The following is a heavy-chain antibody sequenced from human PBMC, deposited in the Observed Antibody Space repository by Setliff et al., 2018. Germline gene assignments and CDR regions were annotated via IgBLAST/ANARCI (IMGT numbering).Heavy chain of an antibody. CDR1: GGSINSATNY. CDR2: IYTSGST. Sequence: KSSETLSLTCTVSGGSINSATNYWNWIRQPAGAGLEWVGRIYTSGSTNYNPSLKSRVTMSVDTSKNQFSLKLSSVTAADTAVYYCAREFSSPDGNYYYYYGMDVWGQGTTVTVSS. CDR3: AREFSSPDGNYYYYYGMDV. J-gene: IGHJ6*02. D-gene: IGHD2-2*01. V-gene: IGHV4-61*02.